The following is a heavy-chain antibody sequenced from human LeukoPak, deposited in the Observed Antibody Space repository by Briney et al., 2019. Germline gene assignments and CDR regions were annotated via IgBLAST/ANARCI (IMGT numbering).Heavy chain of an antibody. D-gene: IGHD3-16*02. J-gene: IGHJ6*02. CDR2: IYYSGST. CDR3: ARVLSPLYYYYGMDV. V-gene: IGHV4-59*01. Sequence: SETLSLTCTVSTDSISSYYWSWIRQPPGKGLEWIGYIYYSGSTNYNPSLKSRVTISVDTSKNQFSLKLSSVTAADTAVYYCARVLSPLYYYYGMDVWVQGTTATVSS. CDR1: TDSISSYY.